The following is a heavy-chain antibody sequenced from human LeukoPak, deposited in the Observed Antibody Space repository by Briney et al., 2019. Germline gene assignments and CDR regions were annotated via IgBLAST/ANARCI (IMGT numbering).Heavy chain of an antibody. CDR2: ISGSGGST. V-gene: IGHV3-23*01. J-gene: IGHJ3*02. Sequence: QPGGSLRLSCAASGFTFSSYAMSWVRQAPGKGLEWVSAISGSGGSTYYADSVKGRFTISRDNSKNTLYLQMNSLRAEHTAVYYCAKAYLEPPVYYYDSSGYYNRAFDIWGQGTMVTVSS. D-gene: IGHD3-22*01. CDR3: AKAYLEPPVYYYDSSGYYNRAFDI. CDR1: GFTFSSYA.